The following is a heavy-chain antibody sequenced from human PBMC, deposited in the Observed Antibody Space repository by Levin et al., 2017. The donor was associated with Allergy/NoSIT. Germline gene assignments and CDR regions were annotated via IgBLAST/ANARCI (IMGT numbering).Heavy chain of an antibody. V-gene: IGHV4-34*01. CDR2: VHNSGGT. CDR1: GGSLGGYY. Sequence: SQTLSLTCAVYGGSLGGYYWTWIRHPPGRGLEWIGEVHNSGGTNYKPSPKSRVIISLDTSQNQFSLELRSVTAADTAVYYCARRVRFYDYVGGSCRYNWFDPWGQGTLVTVSS. CDR3: ARRVRFYDYVGGSCRYNWFDP. J-gene: IGHJ5*02. D-gene: IGHD3-16*02.